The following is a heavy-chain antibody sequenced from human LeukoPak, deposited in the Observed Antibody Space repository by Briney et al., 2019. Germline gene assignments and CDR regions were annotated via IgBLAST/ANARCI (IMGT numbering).Heavy chain of an antibody. V-gene: IGHV3-7*03. J-gene: IGHJ4*02. CDR2: IKEDGSEK. CDR3: ARRGSTDY. CDR1: GFSSSGYS. Sequence: GGSLRFSCAASGFSSSGYSMTWVRQAPGKGLEWVANIKEDGSEKYYADFVKGRFTISRDNAKNSLDLQMNSLRAEDTAVYYCARRGSTDYWGQGTLVTVSS. D-gene: IGHD2/OR15-2a*01.